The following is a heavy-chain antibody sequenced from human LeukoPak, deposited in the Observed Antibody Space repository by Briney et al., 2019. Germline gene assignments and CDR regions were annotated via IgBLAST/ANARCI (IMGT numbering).Heavy chain of an antibody. V-gene: IGHV1-18*01. CDR1: GYTFTSYG. J-gene: IGHJ6*02. D-gene: IGHD3-22*01. Sequence: GASVKVSCKASGYTFTSYGISWVRQAPGQGLEWMGWISAYNGNTNYAQKLQGRVTMTTDTSTSTAYMELRSLRSDDTAVYYCARLRYFYDENGYPDDYGLDVWGPGTTVTVSS. CDR3: ARLRYFYDENGYPDDYGLDV. CDR2: ISAYNGNT.